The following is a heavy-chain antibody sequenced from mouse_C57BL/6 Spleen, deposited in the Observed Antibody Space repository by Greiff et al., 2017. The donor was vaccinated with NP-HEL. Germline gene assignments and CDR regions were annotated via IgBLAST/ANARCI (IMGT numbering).Heavy chain of an antibody. CDR2: IYPRDGSN. CDR1: GYTFTAHT. CDR3: ARYWAGGACFDS. Sequence: VQLQQSDAEVVNPGASVQISCKVSGYTFTAHTIHWMKQRPEQGLEWIGYIYPRDGSNKYNEKFKGKATLTDDKSSSTAYMPLNSLTSEDSAVYFCARYWAGGACFDSWGQGTTLPVSS. V-gene: IGHV1-78*01. J-gene: IGHJ2*01. D-gene: IGHD6-1*01.